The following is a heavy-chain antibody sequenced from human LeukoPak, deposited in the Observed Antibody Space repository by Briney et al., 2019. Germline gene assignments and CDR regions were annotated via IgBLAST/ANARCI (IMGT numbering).Heavy chain of an antibody. D-gene: IGHD5-12*01. CDR1: GFTFSSYS. V-gene: IGHV3-21*01. Sequence: GGSLRLSCAASGFTFSSYSMNWVRQAPGEGLEWVSSISSSSSYIYYADSVKGRFTISRDNAKNSLYLQMNSLRAEDTAVYYCARGGAGGWLRQPFDYWGQGTLVTVSS. CDR3: ARGGAGGWLRQPFDY. CDR2: ISSSSSYI. J-gene: IGHJ4*02.